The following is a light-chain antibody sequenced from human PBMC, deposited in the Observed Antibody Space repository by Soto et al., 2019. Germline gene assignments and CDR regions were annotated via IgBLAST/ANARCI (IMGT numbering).Light chain of an antibody. Sequence: EIVLTQSPGTLSLSPGERATLSCRASQSVSSNLAWYQQKPGQSPRLLIYGTSTRATAIPARYSGSGSGTEFNLTISSLQSEDFAVYYCQQYNNWPRTFGQGTKVDIK. CDR1: QSVSSN. CDR3: QQYNNWPRT. V-gene: IGKV3-15*01. CDR2: GTS. J-gene: IGKJ1*01.